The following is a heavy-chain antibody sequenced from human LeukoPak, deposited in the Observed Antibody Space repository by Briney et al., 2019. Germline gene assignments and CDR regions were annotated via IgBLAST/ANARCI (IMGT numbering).Heavy chain of an antibody. J-gene: IGHJ4*02. CDR2: ISGSGGST. CDR1: GFTFSSYA. V-gene: IGHV3-23*01. CDR3: ARAGQAAARIDY. Sequence: PGGSLRLSCAASGFTFSSYAMSWVRQAPGKGLEWVSGISGSGGSTYYADSVKGRFTISRDNSKNTLYLQMNSLRAEDTAVYYCARAGQAAARIDYWGQGTLVTVSS. D-gene: IGHD6-13*01.